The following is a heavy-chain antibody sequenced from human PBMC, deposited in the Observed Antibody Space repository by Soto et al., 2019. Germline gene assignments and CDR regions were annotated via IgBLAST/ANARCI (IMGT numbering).Heavy chain of an antibody. CDR2: IYYSGST. V-gene: IGHV4-59*01. Sequence: QVQLQESGPGLVKPSETLSLTCTVSGGSISSYYWSWIRQPPGKGLEWIGYIYYSGSTNYNPSLXSXVXIXLDTSKNQLSLKLSSVTAADTAVYYCARVWGGAFDIWGQGTMVTVSS. CDR1: GGSISSYY. CDR3: ARVWGGAFDI. D-gene: IGHD3-10*01. J-gene: IGHJ3*02.